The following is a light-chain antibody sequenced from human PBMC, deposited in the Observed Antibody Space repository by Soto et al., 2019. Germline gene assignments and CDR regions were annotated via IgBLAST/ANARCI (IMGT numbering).Light chain of an antibody. V-gene: IGKV1-39*01. CDR2: AAS. CDR3: QQSYNIPRT. Sequence: DIQMTQSPSSLSASVGDRVTITCRASQTINTYLNWYQQKPGKAPKLLIYAASYLQSGVPSRFSGSGSGTDFTLTISCLEPEDFATYSCQQSYNIPRTFGQGTRVEI. J-gene: IGKJ1*01. CDR1: QTINTY.